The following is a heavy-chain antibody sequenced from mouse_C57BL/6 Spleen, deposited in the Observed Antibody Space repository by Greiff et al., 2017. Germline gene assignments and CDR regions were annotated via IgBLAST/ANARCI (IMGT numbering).Heavy chain of an antibody. J-gene: IGHJ3*01. CDR3: MGRTEAY. V-gene: IGHV1-15*01. Sequence: QFQLQQPGAELVRPGASVTLSCKASGYTFTDYEMHWVKQTPVHGLEWIGAIAPETGGTAYNQKFKGKAILTADKSSSTAYMELRSLTSEDSAVYYCMGRTEAYWGQGTLVTVSA. CDR2: IAPETGGT. CDR1: GYTFTDYE.